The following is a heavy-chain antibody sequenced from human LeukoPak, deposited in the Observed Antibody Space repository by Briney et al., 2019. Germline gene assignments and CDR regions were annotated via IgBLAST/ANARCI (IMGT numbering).Heavy chain of an antibody. V-gene: IGHV3-23*01. CDR3: AKGYYGSGSYGWFDP. D-gene: IGHD3-10*01. CDR2: ISGSGGST. Sequence: GGSLRLSCAASGFTFSSYGMSWVRQAPGKGLEWVSAISGSGGSTYYADSVKGRFTISRDNSKNTLYLHMNSLRAEDTAVYYCAKGYYGSGSYGWFDPWGQGTLVTVSS. CDR1: GFTFSSYG. J-gene: IGHJ5*02.